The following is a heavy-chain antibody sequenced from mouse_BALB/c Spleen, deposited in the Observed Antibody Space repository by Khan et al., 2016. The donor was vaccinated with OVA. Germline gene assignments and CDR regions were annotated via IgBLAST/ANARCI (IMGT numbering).Heavy chain of an antibody. V-gene: IGHV3-8*02. Sequence: VQLKESGPSLVKPSQTLSLSCSVTSDSITSGFWNWIRKFPGNKFEYLGYITYSGNIYYNPSLKSRISITRDTSKSQYYLQLNSVTTEDTATNYCARSYGSWAMDYWGQGTSVTVSS. CDR2: ITYSGNI. CDR1: SDSITSGF. D-gene: IGHD1-1*01. J-gene: IGHJ4*01. CDR3: ARSYGSWAMDY.